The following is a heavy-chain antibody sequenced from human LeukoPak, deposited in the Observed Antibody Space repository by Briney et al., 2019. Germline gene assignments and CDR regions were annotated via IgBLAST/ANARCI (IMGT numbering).Heavy chain of an antibody. CDR3: ARNTSSSPWFDP. Sequence: NSSETPSLTCTVSGGSVSSPDSYWSWIRQPPGKGLEWIGNVYYIGTASYNSTLKTRVTISVDKAKNHFSLSLTSVTAADTAIYFCARNTSSSPWFDPWGQGTLVTVSS. CDR1: GGSVSSPDSY. V-gene: IGHV4-61*03. CDR2: VYYIGTA. J-gene: IGHJ5*02. D-gene: IGHD6-6*01.